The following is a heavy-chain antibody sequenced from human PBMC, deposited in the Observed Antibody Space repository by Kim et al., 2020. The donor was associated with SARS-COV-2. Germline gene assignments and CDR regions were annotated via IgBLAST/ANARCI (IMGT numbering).Heavy chain of an antibody. J-gene: IGHJ5*02. CDR2: ISSSSSYI. D-gene: IGHD6-13*01. Sequence: GGSLRLSCAASGFTFSSYSMNWVRQAPGKGLEWVSSISSSSSYIYYADSVKGRFTISRDNAKNSLYLQMNSLRAEDTAVYYCARDAAAGTGWFDPWGQGTLVTVSS. CDR1: GFTFSSYS. V-gene: IGHV3-21*04. CDR3: ARDAAAGTGWFDP.